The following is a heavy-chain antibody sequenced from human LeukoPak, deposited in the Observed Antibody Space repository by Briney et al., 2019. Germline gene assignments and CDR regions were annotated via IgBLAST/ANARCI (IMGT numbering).Heavy chain of an antibody. CDR1: GYTFTSYD. J-gene: IGHJ3*02. Sequence: ALVKVSCKASGYTFTSYDINWVRQATGQGLEWMGWMNPNSGNTGYAQKFQGRVTVTRNTSISTAYMELSSLRSEDTAVYYCARVTRYCSGGSCDHDAFDIWGQGTMVTVSS. CDR3: ARVTRYCSGGSCDHDAFDI. V-gene: IGHV1-8*01. D-gene: IGHD2-15*01. CDR2: MNPNSGNT.